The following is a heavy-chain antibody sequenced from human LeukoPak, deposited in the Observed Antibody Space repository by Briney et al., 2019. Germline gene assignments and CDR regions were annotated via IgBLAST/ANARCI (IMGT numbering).Heavy chain of an antibody. CDR1: GFNFSSFG. CDR3: AKGTSSLNYDAFDI. CDR2: ISFIIST. V-gene: IGHV3-23*01. J-gene: IGHJ3*02. D-gene: IGHD6-19*01. Sequence: GGSLRLSCAATGFNFSSFGVNWVRQGPGKGLEWVSGISFIISTWSADSVKGRFTISRDNSKNTVYLQMNSLRDDDTAVYYCAKGTSSLNYDAFDIWGQGTLVTVSS.